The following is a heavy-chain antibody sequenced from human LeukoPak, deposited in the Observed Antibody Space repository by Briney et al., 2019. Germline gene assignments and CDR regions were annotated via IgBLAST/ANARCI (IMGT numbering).Heavy chain of an antibody. CDR3: VKGLLVRGVMHNWFDP. Sequence: PGRSLRLSCVASGFNFDDSGMHWIRQPPGKGLEWVSGISWKTDTVGYADSVKGRFTISRDYAKSSLYLQMNSLRPEDTALYYCVKGLLVRGVMHNWFDPWGQGTLVTVSS. V-gene: IGHV3-9*01. D-gene: IGHD3-10*01. CDR1: GFNFDDSG. J-gene: IGHJ5*02. CDR2: ISWKTDTV.